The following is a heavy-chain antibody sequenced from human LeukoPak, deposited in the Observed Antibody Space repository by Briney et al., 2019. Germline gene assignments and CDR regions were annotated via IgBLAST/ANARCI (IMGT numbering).Heavy chain of an antibody. D-gene: IGHD6-13*01. V-gene: IGHV3-43D*03. CDR1: GFTFDDYA. CDR3: AKGAAAGTGGYYYMDV. J-gene: IGHJ6*03. Sequence: GGSLRLSCAASGFTFDDYAMHWVRQAPGKGLEWVSLISWDGGSTYYADSVKGRFTISRDNSKNSLYLQMNSLRAEDTALYYCAKGAAAGTGGYYYMDVWGKGTTVTVSS. CDR2: ISWDGGST.